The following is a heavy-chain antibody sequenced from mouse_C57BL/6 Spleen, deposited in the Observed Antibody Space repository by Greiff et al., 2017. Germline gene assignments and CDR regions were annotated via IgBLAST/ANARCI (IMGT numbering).Heavy chain of an antibody. J-gene: IGHJ4*01. CDR1: GYAFSSYW. CDR2: IYPGDGDT. D-gene: IGHD1-1*01. CDR3: ARDYYYGSSSYAMDY. V-gene: IGHV1-80*01. Sequence: VQLQQSGAELVKPGASVKISCKASGYAFSSYWMNWVKQRPGKGLEWIGQIYPGDGDTNYNGKFKGKATLTADKSSSTAYMQLSSLTSEDSAVYFCARDYYYGSSSYAMDYWGQGTSVTVSS.